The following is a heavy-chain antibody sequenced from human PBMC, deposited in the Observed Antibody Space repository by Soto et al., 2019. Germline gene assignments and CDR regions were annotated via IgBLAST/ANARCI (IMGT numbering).Heavy chain of an antibody. CDR1: GYTFTGYY. V-gene: IGHV1-2*02. CDR3: ATLRSAGSRVPYYYYYGMDV. J-gene: IGHJ6*02. CDR2: INPNNGDT. Sequence: ASVKVSCKASGYTFTGYYMHWVRQAPGQGLEWMGWINPNNGDTIYAQKFQGRVTMTEDTSTDTAYMELSSLRSEDTAVYYCATLRSAGSRVPYYYYYGMDVWGQGTTVTVSS. D-gene: IGHD6-25*01.